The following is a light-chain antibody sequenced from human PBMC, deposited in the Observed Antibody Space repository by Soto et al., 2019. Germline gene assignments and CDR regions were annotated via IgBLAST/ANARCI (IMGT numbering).Light chain of an antibody. V-gene: IGLV2-11*01. CDR1: SSDVGGYNY. J-gene: IGLJ3*02. Sequence: QSALTQPRSVSGSPGQSVTISCTGTSSDVGGYNYVSWYQQHPGKAPKLMIYDVSKRPSGVPDRFSGSKSGNTASLTISGLQAEDEADYYCCSYAGSYTFEVVGGGTKVTVL. CDR3: CSYAGSYTFEV. CDR2: DVS.